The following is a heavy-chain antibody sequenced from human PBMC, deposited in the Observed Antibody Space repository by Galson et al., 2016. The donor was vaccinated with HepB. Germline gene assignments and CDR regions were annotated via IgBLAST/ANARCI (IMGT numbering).Heavy chain of an antibody. CDR2: ISGDGVHP. Sequence: SLRLSCAASGFTFGTYAMCWVRQAPGRGLECVSSISGDGVHPYYAYSVRGRFAISRDNSKNTLYLQMSSLSAEDTAVYYCARRNGDPLYYYFDYWSRGTLVSVSS. CDR3: ARRNGDPLYYYFDY. V-gene: IGHV3-23*01. J-gene: IGHJ4*02. CDR1: GFTFGTYA. D-gene: IGHD4-17*01.